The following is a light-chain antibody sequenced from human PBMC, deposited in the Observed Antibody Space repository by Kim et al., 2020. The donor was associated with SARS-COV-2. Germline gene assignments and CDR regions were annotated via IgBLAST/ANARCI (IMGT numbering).Light chain of an antibody. Sequence: KGTITCSGSSSAKGNYAISWYQQLPRTAPNLLIYENNKRPSGIPDRFSGSTSGTSATLGITGLWPEDEDDYYYLAWDTSLRVNWVFGGGTQLTVL. CDR2: ENN. CDR1: SSAKGNYA. CDR3: LAWDTSLRVNWV. J-gene: IGLJ3*02. V-gene: IGLV1-51*02.